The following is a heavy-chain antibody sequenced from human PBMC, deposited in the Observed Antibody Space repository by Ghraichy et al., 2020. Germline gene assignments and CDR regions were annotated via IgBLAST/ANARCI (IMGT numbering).Heavy chain of an antibody. D-gene: IGHD3-10*01. CDR3: AKNYYYGSGSYWFGP. CDR1: GLTLSSYA. J-gene: IGHJ5*02. CDR2: ITGSGDFT. Sequence: GGSLRLPCAASGLTLSSYAMSWVRQAPGKGLEWVSSITGSGDFTYYTDSVKGRFSISRDNSKNTLYLQMNSLRAEDTAVYYCAKNYYYGSGSYWFGPWGQGTLVTVSS. V-gene: IGHV3-23*01.